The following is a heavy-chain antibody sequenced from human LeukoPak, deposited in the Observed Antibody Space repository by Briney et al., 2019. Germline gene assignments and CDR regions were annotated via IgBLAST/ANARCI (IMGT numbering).Heavy chain of an antibody. V-gene: IGHV1-24*01. CDR2: FHPEDGET. J-gene: IGHJ6*03. CDR1: GYTLTELS. CDR3: ASTELGYYYYYMDV. D-gene: IGHD1-1*01. Sequence: ASVKVSCKASGYTLTELSMHWVRQAPGKGLEWMGGFHPEDGETTYAQKFQGRVTMTEDTSTDTAYMELSSLRSEDTAVYYCASTELGYYYYYMDVWGKGTTVTVS.